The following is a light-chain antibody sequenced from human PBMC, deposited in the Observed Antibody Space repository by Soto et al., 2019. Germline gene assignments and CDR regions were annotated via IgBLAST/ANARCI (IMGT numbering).Light chain of an antibody. CDR2: GAS. CDR1: QSVSNH. Sequence: EIVMTQFPATLSVSPGEGATLSCRASQSVSNHLAWYQQRPGQAPRVLIYGASTRATGIPARFSGSGSGTEFTLTISSLQSEDFALYYCQHYINWPRTFGQGTKVEIK. J-gene: IGKJ1*01. CDR3: QHYINWPRT. V-gene: IGKV3-15*01.